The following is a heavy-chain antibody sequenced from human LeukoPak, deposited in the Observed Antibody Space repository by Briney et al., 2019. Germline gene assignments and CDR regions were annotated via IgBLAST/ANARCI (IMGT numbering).Heavy chain of an antibody. CDR1: GFTFSIYW. CDR2: IDSDGRTT. J-gene: IGHJ3*01. Sequence: GGSLRLSCAASGFTFSIYWMYWVRQAPGKGLVRVSRIDSDGRTTDYADSLRGRFIISRDNSKNTLYLQMNSLKADDTAIYYCVVASDALDLWGQGTTVTVSS. CDR3: VVASDALDL. D-gene: IGHD5-12*01. V-gene: IGHV3-74*01.